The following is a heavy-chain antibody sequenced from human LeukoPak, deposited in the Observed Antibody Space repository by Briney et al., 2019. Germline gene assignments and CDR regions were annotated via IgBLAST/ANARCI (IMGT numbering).Heavy chain of an antibody. V-gene: IGHV5-51*01. D-gene: IGHD3-10*01. CDR1: GYSFTSYW. CDR2: IYPGDSDT. CDR3: ATPYYYGSGKGYAFDI. Sequence: GESLKISCKGSGYSFTSYWIGWVRQMPGKGLEWMGIIYPGDSDTRYSLSFQGQVTISADKSISTAYLQWSSLKASDTAMYYCATPYYYGSGKGYAFDIWGQGTMVTVSS. J-gene: IGHJ3*02.